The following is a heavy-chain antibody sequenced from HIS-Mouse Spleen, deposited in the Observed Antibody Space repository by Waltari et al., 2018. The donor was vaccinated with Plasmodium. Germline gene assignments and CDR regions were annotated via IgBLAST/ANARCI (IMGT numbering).Heavy chain of an antibody. CDR1: GFTFSSYS. V-gene: IGHV3-21*01. J-gene: IGHJ2*01. CDR3: AREDILTGYYNDYWYFDL. CDR2: IISSSSYI. Sequence: EVQLVESGGGLVKPGGSLRLSCAASGFTFSSYSMNWVRQAPGKGLEWFSSIISSSSYISYADSVKGRFTISRDNAKNSLYLQMNSLRAEDTAVYYCAREDILTGYYNDYWYFDLWGRGTLVTVAS. D-gene: IGHD3-9*01.